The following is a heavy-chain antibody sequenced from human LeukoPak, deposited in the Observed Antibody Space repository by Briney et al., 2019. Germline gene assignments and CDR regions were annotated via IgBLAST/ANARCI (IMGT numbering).Heavy chain of an antibody. J-gene: IGHJ4*02. D-gene: IGHD4-17*01. CDR1: GGSISSYY. V-gene: IGHV4-59*01. Sequence: SETLSLTCNVSGGSISSYYWSWIRQPPGKGLEWIGYIYYSGSTNYKPSLKSRVTISVDTSKNQFSLKLSSVTAADTAVYYCARSYGDYLDYWGQGTLVTVSS. CDR3: ARSYGDYLDY. CDR2: IYYSGST.